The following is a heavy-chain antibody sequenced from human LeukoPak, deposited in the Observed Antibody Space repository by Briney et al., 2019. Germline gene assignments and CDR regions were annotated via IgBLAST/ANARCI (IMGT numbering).Heavy chain of an antibody. Sequence: SETLSLTCTVSGGSVTSGSYYWSWIRQPPGKGLEWIGYIYYSGNTNYNPSLKSRVTISVDTSKNQFSLKLSSVIAADTAVYYCAREGGIAVANWFDPWGQGTLVTVSS. D-gene: IGHD6-13*01. CDR3: AREGGIAVANWFDP. CDR2: IYYSGNT. V-gene: IGHV4-61*01. J-gene: IGHJ5*02. CDR1: GGSVTSGSYY.